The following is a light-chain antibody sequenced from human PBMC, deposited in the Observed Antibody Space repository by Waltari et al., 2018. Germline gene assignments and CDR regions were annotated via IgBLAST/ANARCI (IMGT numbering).Light chain of an antibody. CDR1: SSDIWTYNL. CDR2: EVK. Sequence: QSALTQPASVSGSPGQSITISCTGTSSDIWTYNLVSWYQQHPGKAPKLIIYEVKKRPSGVSDRFSGSKSGNTASLTISGLQAEDEADYYCSSNAGSSTYVFGTGTKVTVL. CDR3: SSNAGSSTYV. J-gene: IGLJ1*01. V-gene: IGLV2-23*02.